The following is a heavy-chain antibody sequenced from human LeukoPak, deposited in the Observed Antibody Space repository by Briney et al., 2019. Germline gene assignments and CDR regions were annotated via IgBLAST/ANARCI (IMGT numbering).Heavy chain of an antibody. J-gene: IGHJ6*02. CDR1: GGSFSGYY. Sequence: PSETLSLTCAVYGGSFSGYYWSWIRQPPGKGLEWIGEINHSGSTNYNPSLKSRVTISVDTSKNQFSLKLSSVTAADTAVYYFARARGIMDVWGQGTTVTVSS. V-gene: IGHV4-34*01. CDR3: ARARGIMDV. CDR2: INHSGST.